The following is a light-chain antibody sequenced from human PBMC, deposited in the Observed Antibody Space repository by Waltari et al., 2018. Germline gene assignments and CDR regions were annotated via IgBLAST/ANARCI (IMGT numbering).Light chain of an antibody. J-gene: IGLJ3*02. V-gene: IGLV2-23*02. CDR3: CSYAGSAVSV. CDR2: DVN. Sequence: QSALTQTATVSGSPGQSITISCSGTSSDIGNYNLVSWYQQHPGKAPTLIIYDVNKWPSGVSNRFSGSKSGNTAFLTVSGLQTADEADYYCCSYAGSAVSVFGGGTKLTV. CDR1: SSDIGNYNL.